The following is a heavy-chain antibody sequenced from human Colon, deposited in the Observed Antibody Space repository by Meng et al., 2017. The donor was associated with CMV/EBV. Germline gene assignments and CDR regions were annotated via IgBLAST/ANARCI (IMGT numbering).Heavy chain of an antibody. D-gene: IGHD3-16*02. Sequence: GESLKISCAASGFTFGSHAMHWVRQAPGKGLEWVALILFDGSNQYYADSVKGRFTISRDNSKNTLYLQMNTLRAGDTALYYCAKDRGYTDYPYYGMDVWGQGTTVTVSS. CDR3: AKDRGYTDYPYYGMDV. CDR1: GFTFGSHA. CDR2: ILFDGSNQ. V-gene: IGHV3-30*02. J-gene: IGHJ6*02.